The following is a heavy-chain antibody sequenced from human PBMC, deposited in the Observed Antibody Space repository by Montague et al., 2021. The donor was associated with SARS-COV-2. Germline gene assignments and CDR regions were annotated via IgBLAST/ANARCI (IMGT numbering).Heavy chain of an antibody. CDR3: ARGPSDTYYYNGMDV. CDR2: IDWDGDK. J-gene: IGHJ6*02. CDR1: GFSLSTSGMC. V-gene: IGHV2-70*11. Sequence: PALVKPTQTLTLNCTFSGFSLSTSGMCMTWIRQPPGKALEWLARIDWDGDKYYNTSLKSRLTISKGTSKNLVVLTMTNMDPVDTATYYCARGPSDTYYYNGMDVWGRGTTVTVSS.